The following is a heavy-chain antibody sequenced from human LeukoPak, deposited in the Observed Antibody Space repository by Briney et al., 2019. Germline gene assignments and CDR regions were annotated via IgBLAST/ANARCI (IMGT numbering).Heavy chain of an antibody. J-gene: IGHJ4*02. Sequence: PGGSLRLSCAASGFTFSTYEMIWVRQAPGKGLEWLSYISRAGETTSYGDSVKGRFTNSRDNAKNSLYLQLNSLRAEDAALYYCARLYCADDSCYYFDYWGQGTQVTVSS. CDR3: ARLYCADDSCYYFDY. D-gene: IGHD2-21*02. CDR1: GFTFSTYE. V-gene: IGHV3-48*03. CDR2: ISRAGETT.